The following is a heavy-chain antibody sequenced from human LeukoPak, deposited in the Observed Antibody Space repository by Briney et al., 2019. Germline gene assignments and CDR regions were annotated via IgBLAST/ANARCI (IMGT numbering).Heavy chain of an antibody. CDR3: ARGSPPRRNYDSRGYYSYYFDY. D-gene: IGHD3-22*01. CDR2: INSDGSST. J-gene: IGHJ4*02. V-gene: IGHV3-74*01. CDR1: GFTFSSYW. Sequence: GGSLRLSCAASGFTFSSYWMHWVRQAPGKGLVWVSRINSDGSSTSYADSVKGRFTISRDNAKNTLYLQMNSLRSDDTAVYYCARGSPPRRNYDSRGYYSYYFDYWGQGTLVTVSS.